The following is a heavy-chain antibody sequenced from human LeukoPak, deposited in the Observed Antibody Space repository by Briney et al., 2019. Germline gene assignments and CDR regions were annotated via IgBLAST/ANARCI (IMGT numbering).Heavy chain of an antibody. CDR2: ISATSSDI. Sequence: GGSLRLSCAASGFDLESYTMTWVRQAPGKELEWVSLISATSSDINYAESVRGRFTITRDNAKNSLFLQMDSLRVEDTAIYYCAKGLFSAFDKYLDSWGKGTLVTVSS. CDR3: AKGLFSAFDKYLDS. J-gene: IGHJ4*02. D-gene: IGHD5-12*01. V-gene: IGHV3-21*04. CDR1: GFDLESYT.